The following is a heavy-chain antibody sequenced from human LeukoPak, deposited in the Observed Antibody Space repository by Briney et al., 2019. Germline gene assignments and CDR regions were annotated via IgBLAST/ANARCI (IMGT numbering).Heavy chain of an antibody. CDR3: ARDQTPKYYDFWSGYYKGAFDY. D-gene: IGHD3-3*01. CDR2: ISSSSSTI. Sequence: GGSLRLSCAASGFTLSSYNMKWVRQAPGKGLEWVSSISSSSSTIYYADSVKGRFTISRDNAKNSLYLQMNSLRAEDTAVYYCARDQTPKYYDFWSGYYKGAFDYWGQGTLVTVSS. V-gene: IGHV3-48*01. CDR1: GFTLSSYN. J-gene: IGHJ4*02.